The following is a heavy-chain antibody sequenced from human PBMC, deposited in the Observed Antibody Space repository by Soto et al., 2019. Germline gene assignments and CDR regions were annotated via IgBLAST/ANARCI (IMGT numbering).Heavy chain of an antibody. CDR1: GGPIGSYY. CDR2: IYYSGST. CDR3: ARGVTLTHYDFWRSYYHTHRWFDP. Sequence: SDTLSRTCTVSGGPIGSYYWSGVRQPPGKGLEWIGYIYYSGSTNYNPSLKSRVTISVDTSKNQFSLKLSSVTAADTAVYYCARGVTLTHYDFWRSYYHTHRWFDPWDQGTLGTVSP. V-gene: IGHV4-59*13. D-gene: IGHD3-3*01. J-gene: IGHJ5*02.